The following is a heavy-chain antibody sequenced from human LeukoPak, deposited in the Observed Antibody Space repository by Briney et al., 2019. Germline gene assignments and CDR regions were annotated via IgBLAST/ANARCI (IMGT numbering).Heavy chain of an antibody. D-gene: IGHD3-22*01. Sequence: ASVKVSCKASGYTFTGYYMHWVRQAPGQGLEWMGWINPNSGGTNYAQKFQGRVTVTRDTSISTAYMELSRLRSDDTAVYYCASGVYYDSSGYYSLPFDYWGQGTLVTVSS. CDR1: GYTFTGYY. J-gene: IGHJ4*02. CDR3: ASGVYYDSSGYYSLPFDY. V-gene: IGHV1-2*02. CDR2: INPNSGGT.